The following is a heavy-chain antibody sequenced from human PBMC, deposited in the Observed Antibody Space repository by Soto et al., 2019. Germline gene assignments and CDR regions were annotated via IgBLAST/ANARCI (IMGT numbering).Heavy chain of an antibody. V-gene: IGHV3-33*01. J-gene: IGHJ5*02. CDR2: IWYDGSNK. Sequence: QVQLVESGGGVVQPGRSLRLSCAASGFTFSSYGMHWVRQAPGKGLEWVAVIWYDGSNKYYADSVKGRFTISRDNSKNTLYLQMTSLRAEDTAVYYCARETLACSSTSCYYIASCFYPSCQGTLVTVSS. D-gene: IGHD2-2*01. CDR3: ARETLACSSTSCYYIASCFYP. CDR1: GFTFSSYG.